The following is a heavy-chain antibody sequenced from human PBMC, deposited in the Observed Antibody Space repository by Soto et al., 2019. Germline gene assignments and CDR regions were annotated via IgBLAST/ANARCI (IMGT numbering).Heavy chain of an antibody. CDR1: GFTYNTYW. Sequence: GGSLRLSCAASGFTYNTYWMNWVRQVPGEGLMWVSRIYSDVSAARYADSVKGRFTISRDSVKNTVYLQMNSLRAEDTAVYYCVRSGGEYNYYYDMDVWGQGTTVTVSS. D-gene: IGHD2-21*01. CDR2: IYSDVSAA. V-gene: IGHV3-74*01. CDR3: VRSGGEYNYYYDMDV. J-gene: IGHJ6*02.